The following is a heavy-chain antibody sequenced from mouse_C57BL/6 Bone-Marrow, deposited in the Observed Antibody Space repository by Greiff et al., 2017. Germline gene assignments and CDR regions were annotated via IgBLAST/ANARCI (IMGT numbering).Heavy chain of an antibody. CDR1: GFTFSSYS. D-gene: IGHD2-5*01. CDR2: ISSGGDYI. J-gene: IGHJ4*01. CDR3: TRDYYSKRGYAMDY. Sequence: EVHLVESGEGLVKPGGSLKLSCAASGFTFSSYSMSWVRQTPEKRLEWVAYISSGGDYIYYADTVKGRFTISRDNARNTLYLQMSSLKSEDTAMYYCTRDYYSKRGYAMDYWGQGTSVTVSS. V-gene: IGHV5-9-1*02.